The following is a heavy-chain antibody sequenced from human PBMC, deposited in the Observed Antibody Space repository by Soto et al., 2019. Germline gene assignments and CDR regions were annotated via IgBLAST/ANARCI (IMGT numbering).Heavy chain of an antibody. V-gene: IGHV1-69*12. Sequence: QVQLVQSGAEVKKPESSVKVSCKAPGGTFSTYAISWVRQAPGQGLEWMGGIIAMFGTANYAQRFQYRVTINADESTNTVYMELSSLRSEDTAVYFCASGIQLWLRRINNGYSGWGQGTLVTVSS. J-gene: IGHJ4*02. D-gene: IGHD5-18*01. CDR1: GGTFSTYA. CDR2: IIAMFGTA. CDR3: ASGIQLWLRRINNGYSG.